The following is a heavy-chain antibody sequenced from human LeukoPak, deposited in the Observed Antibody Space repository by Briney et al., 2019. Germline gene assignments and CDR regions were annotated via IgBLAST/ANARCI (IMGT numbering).Heavy chain of an antibody. J-gene: IGHJ3*01. Sequence: ASVKVSCKASGYTFTSYAMNWVRQAPGQGLEWMGWINPYNGGTNYSQKFQGRVAMTRDTSISTAYMELSRLRSDDTAVYYCARATMTDAFDFWGQGTMVIVSP. CDR2: INPYNGGT. D-gene: IGHD3-22*01. V-gene: IGHV1-2*02. CDR1: GYTFTSYA. CDR3: ARATMTDAFDF.